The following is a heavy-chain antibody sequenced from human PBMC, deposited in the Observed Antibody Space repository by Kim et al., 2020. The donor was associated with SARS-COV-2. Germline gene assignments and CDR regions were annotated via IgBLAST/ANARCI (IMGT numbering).Heavy chain of an antibody. Sequence: ADSVKGRFTISRDNSKNSLYLQMNSLRTEDTAFYYCAKGYYDFWSGYFDYWGQGTLVTISS. CDR3: AKGYYDFWSGYFDY. V-gene: IGHV3-43*01. D-gene: IGHD3-3*01. J-gene: IGHJ4*02.